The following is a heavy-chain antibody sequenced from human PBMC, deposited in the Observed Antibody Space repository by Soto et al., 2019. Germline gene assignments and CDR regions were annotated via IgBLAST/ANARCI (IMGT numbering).Heavy chain of an antibody. D-gene: IGHD3-10*01. V-gene: IGHV2-26*01. J-gene: IGHJ4*02. CDR1: GFSLSNARMG. CDR3: ARLLPYGSGSYYNVPSAPLFDY. CDR2: IFSNDEK. Sequence: SGPTLVNPTETLTLTCTVSGFSLSNARMGVSWIRQPPGKALEWLAHIFSNDEKSYSTSLKSRLTISKDTSKSQVVLTMTNMDPVDTATYYCARLLPYGSGSYYNVPSAPLFDYWGQGTLVTVSS.